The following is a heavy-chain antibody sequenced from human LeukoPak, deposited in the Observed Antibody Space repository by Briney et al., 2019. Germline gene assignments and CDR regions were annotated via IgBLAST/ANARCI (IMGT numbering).Heavy chain of an antibody. CDR2: IEPDGSHK. CDR3: ARNRGWLQFDY. J-gene: IGHJ4*02. Sequence: PGGSLRLSCAASGFTFSIYWMGWVRQAPGKGLEWVADIEPDGSHKFYADSVKGRFTISRDNAKNSLYLQMSSLRAEDTAVYYCARNRGWLQFDYGGQGTLVTVSS. CDR1: GFTFSIYW. D-gene: IGHD5-24*01. V-gene: IGHV3-7*04.